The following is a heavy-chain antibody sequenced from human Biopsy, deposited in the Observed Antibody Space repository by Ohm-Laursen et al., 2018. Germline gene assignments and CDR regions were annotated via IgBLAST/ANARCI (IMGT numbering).Heavy chain of an antibody. CDR1: GGSISSSTTYY. Sequence: GTLSLTCPVSGGSISSSTTYYWAWLRQPPGKGLEWIGSIYNTETTFYNPSLKSRVTISVDTSTNQFSLKVSSVTAADTALYFCARHPTGFWFDPWGHGTLVTVSS. J-gene: IGHJ5*02. V-gene: IGHV4-39*01. CDR3: ARHPTGFWFDP. CDR2: IYNTETT.